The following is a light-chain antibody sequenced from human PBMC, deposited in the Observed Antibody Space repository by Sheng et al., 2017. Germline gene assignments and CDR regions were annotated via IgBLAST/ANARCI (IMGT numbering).Light chain of an antibody. J-gene: IGKJ1*01. CDR3: QQYHNWPPWT. V-gene: IGKV3-15*01. CDR2: AAS. CDR1: QSVSNN. Sequence: ERVMTQSPATLSVSPGESATLSCRASQSVSNNLAWYQQRPGQAPRLLIYAASTRATGIPARFSGSGSGTEFTLTISSLQSEDFAVYFCQQYHNWPPWTFGQGTKVEIK.